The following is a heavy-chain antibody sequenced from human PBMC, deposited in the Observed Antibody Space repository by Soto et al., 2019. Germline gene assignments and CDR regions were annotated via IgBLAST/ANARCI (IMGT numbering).Heavy chain of an antibody. J-gene: IGHJ4*02. CDR3: VRASMPKAHFDS. Sequence: SETLSLTCTVSGGSIRGYYWSWIRQSAGMGLEWIGRMHTSGSTNYNPSLKSRVTFSVDMSKNQISLKLTSVTAADTALYYCVRASMPKAHFDSWGQGTLVTVYS. V-gene: IGHV4-4*07. CDR1: GGSIRGYY. D-gene: IGHD2-2*01. CDR2: MHTSGST.